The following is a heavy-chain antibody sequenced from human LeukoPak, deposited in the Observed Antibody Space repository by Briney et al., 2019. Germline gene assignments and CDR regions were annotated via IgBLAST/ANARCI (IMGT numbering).Heavy chain of an antibody. CDR3: AREGYDSSGYRRAADY. D-gene: IGHD3-22*01. CDR2: INHSGST. CDR1: GGSFSGYY. V-gene: IGHV4-34*01. J-gene: IGHJ4*02. Sequence: SETLSLTCAVYGGSFSGYYWSWIRQPPGKGLEWIGEINHSGSTNYNPSLKSRVTISVDTSKNQFSLKLSSVTAADTAVYYCAREGYDSSGYRRAADYWGQGTPVTVSS.